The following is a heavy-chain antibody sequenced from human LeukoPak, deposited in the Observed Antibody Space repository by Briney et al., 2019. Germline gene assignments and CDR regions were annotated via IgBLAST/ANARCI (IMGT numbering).Heavy chain of an antibody. J-gene: IGHJ4*02. CDR3: ARRGYSGYDLYYFDY. Sequence: GGSLRLSCAASGFTFSSYSMNWVRQAPGKGLEWVAVISYDGSNKYYADSVKGRFTISRDNSKNTLYLQMNSLRAEDTAVYYCARRGYSGYDLYYFDYWGQGTLVTVSS. CDR2: ISYDGSNK. CDR1: GFTFSSYS. V-gene: IGHV3-30*03. D-gene: IGHD5-12*01.